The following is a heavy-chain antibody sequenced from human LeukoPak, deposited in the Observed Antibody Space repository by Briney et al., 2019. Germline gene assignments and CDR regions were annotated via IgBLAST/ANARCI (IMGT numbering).Heavy chain of an antibody. CDR1: GYTFSSCA. Sequence: ALVKVSCKASGYTFSSCAINWVRQAPGQGLEYMGWIDTKTGNPTYAQGFTGRFVFSLDTSVSTAYLQISSLKAEDTAVYYCAIHPSDSSGYFSYWGQGALVTVSS. CDR3: AIHPSDSSGYFSY. CDR2: IDTKTGNP. V-gene: IGHV7-4-1*02. J-gene: IGHJ4*02. D-gene: IGHD3-22*01.